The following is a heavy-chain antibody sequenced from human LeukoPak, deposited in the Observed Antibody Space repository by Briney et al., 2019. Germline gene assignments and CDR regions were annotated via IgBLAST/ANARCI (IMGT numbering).Heavy chain of an antibody. CDR2: INPSGGST. V-gene: IGHV1-46*01. CDR1: GYTFTSYC. J-gene: IGHJ4*02. Sequence: GASVKVSCKASGYTFTSYCMHWVRQAPGQGLEWMGIINPSGGSTSYAQKFQGRVTMTRDTSISTAYMELSRLRSDDTAVYYCARDPFDYWGQGTLVTVSS. CDR3: ARDPFDY.